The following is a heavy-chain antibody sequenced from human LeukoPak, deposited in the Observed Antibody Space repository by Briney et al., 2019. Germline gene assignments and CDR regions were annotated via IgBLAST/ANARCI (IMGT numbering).Heavy chain of an antibody. Sequence: SETLSLTCAVYVGSFSGNYWSWIRQSPGKGLEWIGEINHSGSTKYNPSLKSRVTISVDTSKNQFSLKLSSVTAADTAVYYCARVGRDGYDTLTGYGNFDIWGQGTKVIVSS. J-gene: IGHJ3*02. V-gene: IGHV4-34*01. CDR3: ARVGRDGYDTLTGYGNFDI. CDR2: INHSGST. D-gene: IGHD3-9*01. CDR1: VGSFSGNY.